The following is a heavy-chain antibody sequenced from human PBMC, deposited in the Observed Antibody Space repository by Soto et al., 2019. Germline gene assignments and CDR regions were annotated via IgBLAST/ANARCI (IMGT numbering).Heavy chain of an antibody. CDR3: AKGGDPYCSGGSCYPIDDAFDI. V-gene: IGHV6-1*01. J-gene: IGHJ3*02. Sequence: SQTLSLTCAISGDSVSSNSAAWNWIRQSPSRGLEWLGRTYYRFKWYNDYAVSVKSRITINPDTSKNQFSLQLNSVTPEDTAVYFCAKGGDPYCSGGSCYPIDDAFDIWGQGTMVTVSS. D-gene: IGHD2-15*01. CDR1: GDSVSSNSAA. CDR2: TYYRFKWYN.